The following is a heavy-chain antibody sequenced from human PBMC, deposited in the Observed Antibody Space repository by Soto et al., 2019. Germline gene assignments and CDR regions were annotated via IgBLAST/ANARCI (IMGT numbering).Heavy chain of an antibody. CDR3: ARGSALLFYYFDY. J-gene: IGHJ4*02. CDR1: VGSITRGDYY. Sequence: SETLSLTCNVSVGSITRGDYYWSWLRQPPGKGLEWIGYIYYRAMPYYNPSLKSRVTISVDTSKNQFSLSMTSVTAADTAVYYCARGSALLFYYFDYWGQGTLVTVSS. D-gene: IGHD6-13*01. CDR2: IYYRAMP. V-gene: IGHV4-30-4*01.